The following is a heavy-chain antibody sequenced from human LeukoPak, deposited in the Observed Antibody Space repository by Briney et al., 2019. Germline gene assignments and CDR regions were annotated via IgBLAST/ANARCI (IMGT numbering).Heavy chain of an antibody. CDR1: GFTFSSYA. CDR3: ARGYYGSGSYSDY. D-gene: IGHD3-10*01. CDR2: ISYDGSNK. V-gene: IGHV3-30-3*01. Sequence: GGSLRLSCAASGFTFSSYAMDWVRQAPGKGLEWVAVISYDGSNKYYADSVKGRFTISRDNSKNTLYLQMNSLRAEDTAVYYCARGYYGSGSYSDYWGQGTLVTVSS. J-gene: IGHJ4*02.